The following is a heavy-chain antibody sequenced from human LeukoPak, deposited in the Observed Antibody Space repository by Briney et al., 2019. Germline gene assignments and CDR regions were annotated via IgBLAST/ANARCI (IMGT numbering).Heavy chain of an antibody. CDR1: GYSISSGYY. CDR2: IYHSGST. D-gene: IGHD3-22*01. V-gene: IGHV4-38-2*02. CDR3: AREGNYYDSSGYPSPFDY. Sequence: SETLSLTCTVSGYSISSGYYWGWIRQPPGKGLEWIGSIYHSGSTYYNPSLKSRVTISVDTSKNQFSLKLSSVTAADTAVYYCAREGNYYDSSGYPSPFDYWGQGTLVTVSS. J-gene: IGHJ4*02.